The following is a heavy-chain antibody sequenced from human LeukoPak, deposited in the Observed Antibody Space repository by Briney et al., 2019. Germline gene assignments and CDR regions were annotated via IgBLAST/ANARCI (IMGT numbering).Heavy chain of an antibody. Sequence: GGSLRLPCAASGFTFSSYSMNWVRQAPGKGLEWVSSISSSSSYIYYADSVKGRFTISRDNAKHSLYLQMNSLRAEDTAVYYCARDMGYCTNGVCWSNWFDPWGQGTLVTVSS. CDR1: GFTFSSYS. V-gene: IGHV3-21*01. CDR3: ARDMGYCTNGVCWSNWFDP. J-gene: IGHJ5*02. D-gene: IGHD2-8*01. CDR2: ISSSSSYI.